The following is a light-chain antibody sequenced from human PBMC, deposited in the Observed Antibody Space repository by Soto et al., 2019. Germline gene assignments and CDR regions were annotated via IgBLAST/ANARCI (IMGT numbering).Light chain of an antibody. Sequence: QSVLTQPPSASGTPGQGVTISCSGSTSNIGSNYVYWYQQLPGTAPKLLISRNNQRPSGVPDRFSGSKSGTSASLAISGLRSDDEADYFCATWDDSLNGFYVFGTGTKVIVL. V-gene: IGLV1-47*01. CDR2: RNN. J-gene: IGLJ1*01. CDR3: ATWDDSLNGFYV. CDR1: TSNIGSNY.